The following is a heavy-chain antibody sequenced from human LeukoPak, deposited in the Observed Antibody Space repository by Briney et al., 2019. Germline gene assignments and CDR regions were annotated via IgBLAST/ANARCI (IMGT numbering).Heavy chain of an antibody. V-gene: IGHV1-2*02. CDR1: GYTFIGDY. CDR2: INPNSGYT. CDR3: AIDYYGTSGRDAFDI. J-gene: IGHJ3*02. D-gene: IGHD3-22*01. Sequence: ASVKVSCKPSGYTFIGDYMHWLRQAPGQGLEWMGWINPNSGYTDYAQTFQGRVSMTRDTSLTTAYMELSRLRSDDTAVYYCAIDYYGTSGRDAFDIRGQGTTVTVSS.